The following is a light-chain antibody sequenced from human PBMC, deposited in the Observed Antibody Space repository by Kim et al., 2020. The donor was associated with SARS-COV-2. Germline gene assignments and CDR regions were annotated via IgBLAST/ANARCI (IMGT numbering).Light chain of an antibody. CDR2: SNN. Sequence: QSVLTQPPSASGTPGQRVTISCSGSSSNLGSNPVNWFQQLPGTAPKLLIYSNNQRPSGVPDRFSGSRTGTSASLAISGLQSEDEADYYCAAWDDSLKGVVFGGGTKVTVL. V-gene: IGLV1-44*01. CDR1: SSNLGSNP. J-gene: IGLJ2*01. CDR3: AAWDDSLKGVV.